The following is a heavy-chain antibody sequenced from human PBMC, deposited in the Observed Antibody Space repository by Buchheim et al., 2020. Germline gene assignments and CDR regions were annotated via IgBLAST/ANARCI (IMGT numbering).Heavy chain of an antibody. J-gene: IGHJ6*02. CDR3: ARFFRGLDV. Sequence: QVHLQESGPGLVKTSETLSLTCTLSGGSTRTYYWSWIRQSAGKGLEWIGHIYISGSTNYNPSLRSRVTLSLDTSKNHFSLRMTSVTAADTAVYYCARFFRGLDVWGQGTT. V-gene: IGHV4-4*07. CDR2: IYISGST. CDR1: GGSTRTYY.